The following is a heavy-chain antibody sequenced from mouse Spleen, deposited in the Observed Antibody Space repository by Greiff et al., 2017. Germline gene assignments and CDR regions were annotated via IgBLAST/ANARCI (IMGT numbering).Heavy chain of an antibody. CDR1: GYTFTSYW. V-gene: IGHV1-52*01. D-gene: IGHD2-14*01. Sequence: QVQLQQPGAELVRPGSSVKLSCKASGYTFTSYWMHWVKQRPIQGLEWIGNIDPSDSETHYNQKFKDKATLTVDKSSSTAYMQLSSLTSEDSAVYYCAREGGYGWYFDVWGAGTTVTVSS. J-gene: IGHJ1*01. CDR3: AREGGYGWYFDV. CDR2: IDPSDSET.